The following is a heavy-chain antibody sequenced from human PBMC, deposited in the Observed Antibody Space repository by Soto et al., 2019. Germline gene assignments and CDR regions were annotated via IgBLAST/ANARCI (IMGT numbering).Heavy chain of an antibody. J-gene: IGHJ6*02. CDR1: GFTFSSYA. CDR3: AKSYDFWSGYYLFPPKSSENGGMDV. CDR2: ISGSGGST. D-gene: IGHD3-3*01. Sequence: PGGSLRLSCAASGFTFSSYAMSWVRQAPGKGLEWVSAISGSGGSTYYADSVKGRFTISRDNSKNTLYLQMNSLRAEDTAVYYCAKSYDFWSGYYLFPPKSSENGGMDVWGQGTTVTVSS. V-gene: IGHV3-23*01.